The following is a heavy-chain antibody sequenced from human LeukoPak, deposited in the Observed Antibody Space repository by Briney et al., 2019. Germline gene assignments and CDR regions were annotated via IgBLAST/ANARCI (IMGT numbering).Heavy chain of an antibody. Sequence: SETLSLTCTVSGGSISSSSYYWGWIRQPPGKGLEWIGSIYYSGSTYYNPSLKSRVTISVDTSKNQFSLKLSSVTAADTAVYYCAGLHSSSWYRIDPWGQGTLVTVSS. CDR3: AGLHSSSWYRIDP. J-gene: IGHJ5*02. D-gene: IGHD6-13*01. CDR2: IYYSGST. V-gene: IGHV4-39*01. CDR1: GGSISSSSYY.